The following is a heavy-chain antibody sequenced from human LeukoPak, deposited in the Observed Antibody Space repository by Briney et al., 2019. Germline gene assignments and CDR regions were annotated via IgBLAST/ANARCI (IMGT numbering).Heavy chain of an antibody. Sequence: GGSLRLSCTASGLTFPTAGFNWVRQAPGKGLEWVASIGPTGSDRYHADSIKGRFNISRDNANTFLYLQMNSLRDEDTAVYYCATETNGRHYDYWGQGTLLTVSS. CDR1: GLTFPTAG. CDR3: ATETNGRHYDY. V-gene: IGHV3-21*06. J-gene: IGHJ4*02. D-gene: IGHD1-14*01. CDR2: IGPTGSDR.